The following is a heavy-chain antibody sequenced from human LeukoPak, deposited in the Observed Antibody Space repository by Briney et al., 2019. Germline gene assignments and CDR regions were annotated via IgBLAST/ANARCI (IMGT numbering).Heavy chain of an antibody. V-gene: IGHV1-2*02. J-gene: IGHJ3*02. CDR2: INPNSGGT. Sequence: ASVKVSCKASGYTFTGYYMHWVRQAPGQGLEWMGWINPNSGGTNYAQKFQGRVTMTRDTYISTAYMELSRLRSDDTAVYYCARGGSYYDSSGYYDAFDIWGQGTMVTVSS. CDR1: GYTFTGYY. CDR3: ARGGSYYDSSGYYDAFDI. D-gene: IGHD3-22*01.